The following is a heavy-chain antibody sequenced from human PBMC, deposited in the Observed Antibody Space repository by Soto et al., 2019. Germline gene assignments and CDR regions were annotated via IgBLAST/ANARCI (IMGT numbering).Heavy chain of an antibody. J-gene: IGHJ3*02. CDR2: MNPNSGNT. CDR1: GYTFTSYD. D-gene: IGHD2-2*01. Sequence: QVQLVQSGAEVKKPGASVKVSCKASGYTFTSYDINWVRQATGQGLEWMGWMNPNSGNTGYAQKFQGRVTMTRNTSISTAYMEVSSLRSEDTAVYYCALRGDDIVVVPAATGAFDIWGQGIMVTVSS. V-gene: IGHV1-8*01. CDR3: ALRGDDIVVVPAATGAFDI.